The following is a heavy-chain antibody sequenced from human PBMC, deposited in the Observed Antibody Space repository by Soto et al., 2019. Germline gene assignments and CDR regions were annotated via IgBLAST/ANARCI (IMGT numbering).Heavy chain of an antibody. J-gene: IGHJ4*02. CDR3: ARDIYYDASGYFDY. V-gene: IGHV3-30*14. CDR2: ISYDGSDQ. D-gene: IGHD3-22*01. Sequence: PGXSLRLSCAASGFTFSSYAMHWVVQAPGKGLEWVAVISYDGSDQYNAKSVKGRFTISRDNSKKTLYLHMNGLSDEDTAVYFCARDIYYDASGYFDYWGQGTQVTVSS. CDR1: GFTFSSYA.